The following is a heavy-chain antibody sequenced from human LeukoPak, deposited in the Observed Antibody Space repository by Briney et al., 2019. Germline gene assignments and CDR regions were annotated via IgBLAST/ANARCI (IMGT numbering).Heavy chain of an antibody. J-gene: IGHJ6*03. CDR1: GGSFSGYY. CDR2: INHSGST. CDR3: ARGGPYSSSLYYYYYMDV. D-gene: IGHD6-6*01. V-gene: IGHV4-34*01. Sequence: SETLSLTCAVSGGSFSGYYWSWIRQPPGKGLEWIGEINHSGSTNYNPSLKSRVTISVDTSKNQFSLKLSSVTAADTAVYYCARGGPYSSSLYYYYYMDVWAKGPRSPSP.